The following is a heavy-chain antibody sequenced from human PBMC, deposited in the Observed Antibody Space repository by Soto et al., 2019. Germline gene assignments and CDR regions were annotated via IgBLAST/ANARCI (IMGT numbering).Heavy chain of an antibody. J-gene: IGHJ6*02. CDR1: GGSISSYY. V-gene: IGHV4-59*01. D-gene: IGHD4-17*01. CDR2: IYYSGST. CDR3: ARDVADGEYGLYHYYYYGMDV. Sequence: SETLSLTCTVSGGSISSYYWSWIRQPPGEGLEWIWYIYYSGSTDYNPSLKSRVTISVDTPKNQFSLKLSSVTAADTAVYYCARDVADGEYGLYHYYYYGMDVGGQGTTVTVYS.